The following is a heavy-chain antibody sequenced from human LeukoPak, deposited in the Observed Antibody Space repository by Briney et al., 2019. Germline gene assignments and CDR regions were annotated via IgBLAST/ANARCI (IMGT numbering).Heavy chain of an antibody. Sequence: GGSLRLSCVASGFTFTGHSMHWVRQAPGKGLEWVAVVGNDEKTKFYADSVRGRFTISRDNSKNTLYLQMNSLRAEDAAVYFCAKAPVTSCRGAYCYPFDSWGQGTLVTVSS. CDR2: VGNDEKTK. CDR1: GFTFTGHS. D-gene: IGHD2-21*01. CDR3: AKAPVTSCRGAYCYPFDS. V-gene: IGHV3-30*04. J-gene: IGHJ4*02.